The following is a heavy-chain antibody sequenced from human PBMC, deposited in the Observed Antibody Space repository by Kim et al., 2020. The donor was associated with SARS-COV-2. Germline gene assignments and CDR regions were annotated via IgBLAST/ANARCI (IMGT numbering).Heavy chain of an antibody. V-gene: IGHV3-7*01. D-gene: IGHD3-3*01. J-gene: IGHJ3*02. Sequence: GGSLRLSCAASRFTFSSYWMSWVRQAPGKGLEWVANIKQDGSEKYYVDSVKGRFTISRDNAKNSLYLQMNSLRAEDTAVYYCERDFTIFGVVSGAFDIWG. CDR2: IKQDGSEK. CDR3: ERDFTIFGVVSGAFDI. CDR1: RFTFSSYW.